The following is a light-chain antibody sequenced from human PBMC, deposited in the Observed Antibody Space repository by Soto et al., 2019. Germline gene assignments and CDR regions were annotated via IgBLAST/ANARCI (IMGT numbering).Light chain of an antibody. CDR3: QSYDRGLTGVV. V-gene: IGLV1-40*01. CDR2: TTN. J-gene: IGLJ2*01. Sequence: QSVLTQPPSVAGATGQRVIISCTGTTSNIGAGYGVHWYQQVPGAAPKLLIYTTNNRASGVPDRFSGSRSDTSASLTITGLQADAEADEFCQSYDRGLTGVVFGGGIKLNFL. CDR1: TSNIGAGYG.